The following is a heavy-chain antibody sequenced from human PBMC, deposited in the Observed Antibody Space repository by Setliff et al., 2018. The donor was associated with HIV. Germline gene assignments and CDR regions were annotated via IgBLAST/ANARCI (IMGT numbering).Heavy chain of an antibody. CDR3: ARDDGGYNYAGAFDA. V-gene: IGHV1-18*01. Sequence: ASVKVSCKTSGYMFIAYGMSWVRRAPGQGLEWMGWIGPYNGRTEYAQEFQGRVSLTIDTSASTAYMELRSLRSDDTAVYYCARDDGGYNYAGAFDAWGQGTMVTVSS. CDR1: GYMFIAYG. D-gene: IGHD3-16*01. J-gene: IGHJ3*01. CDR2: IGPYNGRT.